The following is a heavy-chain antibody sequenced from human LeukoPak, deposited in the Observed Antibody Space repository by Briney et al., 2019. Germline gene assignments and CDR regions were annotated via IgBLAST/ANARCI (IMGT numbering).Heavy chain of an antibody. CDR3: AKDPRYCSSASCYPYGMDV. CDR2: ISGSGGST. D-gene: IGHD2-2*01. J-gene: IGHJ6*02. CDR1: GFTFSSYA. V-gene: IGHV3-23*01. Sequence: GGSLRLSCAASGFTFSSYAMSWVRQAPGKGLEWVSSISGSGGSTYYADSVKGRFTISRDNSKNTLYLQMNSLRAEVTAVYYCAKDPRYCSSASCYPYGMDVWGQGTTVTVSS.